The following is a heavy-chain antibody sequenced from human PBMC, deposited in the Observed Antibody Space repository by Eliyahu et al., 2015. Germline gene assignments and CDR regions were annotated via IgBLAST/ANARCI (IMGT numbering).Heavy chain of an antibody. Sequence: QVQLQESGPGLVKPSQTLSLTCTVSGGSISXAASYWSWFRQHPGQGLEWLGYIHFTGTPYYNPPLESRITISLDTSKNQFSLKLTSVTAADTAIYYCARAREVYDSGYEITDYWGQGTLVTVSS. CDR3: ARAREVYDSGYEITDY. CDR2: IHFTGTP. J-gene: IGHJ4*02. V-gene: IGHV4-31*03. D-gene: IGHD5-12*01. CDR1: GGSISXAASY.